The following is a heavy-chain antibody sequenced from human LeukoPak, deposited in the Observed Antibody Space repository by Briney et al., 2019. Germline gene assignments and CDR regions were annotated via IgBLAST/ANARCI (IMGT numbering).Heavy chain of an antibody. CDR3: ARERGSSSWYRGDAFDI. D-gene: IGHD6-13*01. CDR1: GGTFSSYA. Sequence: GASVKVSCKASGGTFSSYAISWVRQAPGQGLEWMGRIIPILGIANYAQKFQGRVTITADKSTSTAYMELSSLRSEDTAVYYCARERGSSSWYRGDAFDIWGQGTMVTVSS. V-gene: IGHV1-69*04. CDR2: IIPILGIA. J-gene: IGHJ3*02.